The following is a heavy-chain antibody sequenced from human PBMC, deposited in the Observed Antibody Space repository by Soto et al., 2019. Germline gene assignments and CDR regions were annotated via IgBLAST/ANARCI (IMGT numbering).Heavy chain of an antibody. CDR2: INHSGST. Sequence: PSETLSLTCAVYGGSFSGYYWSWIRQPPGKGLEWIGEINHSGSTNYNPSLKSRVTISVDTSKNQFSLKLSSVTAADTAVYYCASPLGSAGTTVNADPDAFDIWGQGTMVTVSS. CDR1: GGSFSGYY. D-gene: IGHD1-7*01. CDR3: ASPLGSAGTTVNADPDAFDI. V-gene: IGHV4-34*01. J-gene: IGHJ3*02.